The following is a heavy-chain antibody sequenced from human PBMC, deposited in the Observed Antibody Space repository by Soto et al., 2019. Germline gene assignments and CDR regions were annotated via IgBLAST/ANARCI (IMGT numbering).Heavy chain of an antibody. J-gene: IGHJ3*01. D-gene: IGHD3-10*01. CDR3: ARFYGNAFDV. V-gene: IGHV4-39*02. Sequence: QLQLQESGPGLVKPSETLSLTCSVSGGSITTSSYNWDWIRQPPGKGLEWIGTISYDGSTSYNPSLRSPVTISVDTSKNNFALKVNSVTAADTAVYYCARFYGNAFDVWGRGTVVTVSS. CDR1: GGSITTSSYN. CDR2: ISYDGST.